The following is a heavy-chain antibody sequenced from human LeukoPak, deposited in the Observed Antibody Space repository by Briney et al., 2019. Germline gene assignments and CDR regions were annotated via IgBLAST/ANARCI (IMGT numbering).Heavy chain of an antibody. CDR3: VKGVVYDSSGYFPLDY. Sequence: PGGSLRLSCAASGFTFDHYAMHWVRQAPGKGPEWVSLVSVNADSTYYADSVSARFTISRDNNNNSLYLQMHSLRTDETALYYCVKGVVYDSSGYFPLDYWGQGTLVTVSS. V-gene: IGHV3-43*02. CDR1: GFTFDHYA. D-gene: IGHD3-22*01. CDR2: VSVNADST. J-gene: IGHJ4*02.